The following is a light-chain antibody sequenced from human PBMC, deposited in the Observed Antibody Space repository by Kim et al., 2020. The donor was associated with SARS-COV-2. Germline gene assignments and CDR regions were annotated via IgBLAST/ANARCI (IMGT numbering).Light chain of an antibody. CDR1: VLPKQF. CDR2: KDS. V-gene: IGLV3-25*03. J-gene: IGLJ3*02. Sequence: SYELTQPPSVSVSPGQTARITCSGDVLPKQFAYWYQQKPGQAPVVVIYKDSERPSAIPERFSGSSSGTAVTLTISGVQAEDEADYYCQSADSSGTYVVFG. CDR3: QSADSSGTYVV.